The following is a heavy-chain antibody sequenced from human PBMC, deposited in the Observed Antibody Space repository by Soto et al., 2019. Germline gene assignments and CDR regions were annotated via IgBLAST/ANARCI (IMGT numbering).Heavy chain of an antibody. CDR3: AKGDSNYVFPFDY. V-gene: IGHV3-23*01. J-gene: IGHJ4*02. Sequence: GGSLRLSCAASGFTFSSYAMSWVRQAPGKGLEWVSAISGSGGSTYYADSVKGWFTISRDNSKNTLYLQMNSLRAEDTAVYYCAKGDSNYVFPFDYWGQGTLVTVSS. D-gene: IGHD4-4*01. CDR2: ISGSGGST. CDR1: GFTFSSYA.